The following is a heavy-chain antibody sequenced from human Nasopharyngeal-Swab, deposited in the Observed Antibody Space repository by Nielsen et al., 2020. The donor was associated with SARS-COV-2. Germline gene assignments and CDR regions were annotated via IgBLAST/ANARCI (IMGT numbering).Heavy chain of an antibody. D-gene: IGHD2-21*01. V-gene: IGHV3-21*01. CDR2: ISSSSYI. CDR1: GFTFSSYS. Sequence: GESLKISCAASGFTFSSYSMNWVRQAPGKGLEWVSSISSSSYIYYADSVKGRFTISRDNAKNSLYLQMNSLRAEDTAVYYCARDRWGWLPIGDAFDIWGQGTMVTVSS. CDR3: ARDRWGWLPIGDAFDI. J-gene: IGHJ3*02.